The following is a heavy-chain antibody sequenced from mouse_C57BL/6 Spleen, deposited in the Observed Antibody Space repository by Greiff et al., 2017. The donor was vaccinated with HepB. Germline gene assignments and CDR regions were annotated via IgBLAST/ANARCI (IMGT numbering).Heavy chain of an antibody. CDR1: GFTFSSYA. Sequence: EVQGVESGGGLVKPGGSLKLSCAASGFTFSSYAMSWVRQTPEKRLEWVATISDGGSYTYYPDNVKGRFTISRDNAKNNLYLQMSHLKSEDTAMYYCARDSSIGYWGQGTSVTVSS. CDR2: ISDGGSYT. CDR3: ARDSSIGY. V-gene: IGHV5-4*01. D-gene: IGHD3-2*02. J-gene: IGHJ4*01.